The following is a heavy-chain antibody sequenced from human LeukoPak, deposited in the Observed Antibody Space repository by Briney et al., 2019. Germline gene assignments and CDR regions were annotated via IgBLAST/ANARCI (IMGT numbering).Heavy chain of an antibody. D-gene: IGHD3-10*01. CDR1: AGTFSSYA. V-gene: IGHV1-69*04. CDR3: ASNLADYYGSGSYQPPHY. J-gene: IGHJ4*02. Sequence: SVTVSCTASAGTFSSYAISWVRQAPGQGLEWMGRIIPILGIANYAQKFPGRVTITADKSTSTAYMELSSLRSEDTAVYYCASNLADYYGSGSYQPPHYWGQGTLVTVSS. CDR2: IIPILGIA.